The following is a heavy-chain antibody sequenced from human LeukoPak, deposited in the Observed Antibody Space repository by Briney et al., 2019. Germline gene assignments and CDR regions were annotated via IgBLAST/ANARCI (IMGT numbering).Heavy chain of an antibody. CDR3: AREIYGDPSSYWYFDL. J-gene: IGHJ2*01. CDR1: GYTFTSYA. D-gene: IGHD4-17*01. Sequence: ASVKVSCKASGYTFTSYAMNWVRQAPGQGLEWMGWINTNTGNPTYAQGFTGRFVFSLDTSVSTAYLQISSLKAEDTAVYYCAREIYGDPSSYWYFDLWGRGTLVTVSS. CDR2: INTNTGNP. V-gene: IGHV7-4-1*02.